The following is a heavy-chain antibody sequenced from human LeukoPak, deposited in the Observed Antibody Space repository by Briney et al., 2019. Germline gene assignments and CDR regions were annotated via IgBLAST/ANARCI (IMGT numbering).Heavy chain of an antibody. V-gene: IGHV4-39*07. J-gene: IGHJ6*03. CDR3: ARGVMVYYYYMDV. CDR2: IYYSGST. D-gene: IGHD3-10*01. Sequence: PSETLSLTCTVSGGSISSSSYYWGWIRQPPGKGLEWIGSIYYSGSTYYNPSLKSRVTISVDTSKNQFSLKLSSVTAADTAVYYCARGVMVYYYYMDVWGKGTTVTVSS. CDR1: GGSISSSSYY.